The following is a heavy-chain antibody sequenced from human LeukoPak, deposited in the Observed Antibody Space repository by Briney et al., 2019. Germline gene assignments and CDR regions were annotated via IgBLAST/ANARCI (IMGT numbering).Heavy chain of an antibody. D-gene: IGHD3-22*01. V-gene: IGHV3-23*01. CDR1: GFTFSSYA. J-gene: IGHJ4*02. CDR3: AKEQSYYDSSGYYHSFDY. CDR2: ISGSGGST. Sequence: GGSLILSCAASGFTFSSYAMSWVRPAPGKGLEWVSAISGSGGSTYYADSVKGRFTISRDNSKNTLYLQMNSLRAEDTAVYYCAKEQSYYDSSGYYHSFDYWGQGTLVTVSS.